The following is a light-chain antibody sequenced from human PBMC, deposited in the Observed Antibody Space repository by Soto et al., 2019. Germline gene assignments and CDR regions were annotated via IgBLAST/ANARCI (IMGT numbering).Light chain of an antibody. CDR2: GAS. V-gene: IGKV1-39*01. CDR1: QSISDY. CDR3: QQSYSSPVT. J-gene: IGKJ3*01. Sequence: DIQMTQSPSSLSASVGDRVAITCRATQSISDYLNWYQQKPGRALKLLIYGASNLQSGVPSRFSGSGSGTDFTLTISGVQPEDFGIYYCQQSYSSPVTFGPGPKWMSN.